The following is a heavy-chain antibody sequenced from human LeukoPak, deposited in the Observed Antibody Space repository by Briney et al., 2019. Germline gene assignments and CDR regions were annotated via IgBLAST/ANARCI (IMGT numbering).Heavy chain of an antibody. CDR2: IYYSGST. V-gene: IGHV4-39*02. CDR3: ARDGGSGLAAAGSGEYLQH. J-gene: IGHJ1*01. Sequence: PSETLSLTCTVSGGSISSYYWGWIRQPPGKGLEWIGSIYYSGSTYYNPSHKSRVTISVDTSKNQFSLKLSSVTAADTAVYYCARDGGSGLAAAGSGEYLQHWGQGTLVTVSS. D-gene: IGHD6-13*01. CDR1: GGSISSYY.